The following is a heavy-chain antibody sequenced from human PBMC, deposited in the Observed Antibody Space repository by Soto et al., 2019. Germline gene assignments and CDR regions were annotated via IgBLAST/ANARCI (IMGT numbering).Heavy chain of an antibody. CDR3: ARPSMLASGTY. V-gene: IGHV3-23*01. J-gene: IGHJ4*02. CDR1: GFTFSDYA. CDR2: ILGNGGDT. Sequence: PVGSLRLSCVASGFTFSDYAMSWVRQAPGKGLEWVAAILGNGGDTGYADSVKGRFTISRDNSQNTLYLRLNSLRDEDTAVYYCARPSMLASGTYWGQGTLVTVSS. D-gene: IGHD6-13*01.